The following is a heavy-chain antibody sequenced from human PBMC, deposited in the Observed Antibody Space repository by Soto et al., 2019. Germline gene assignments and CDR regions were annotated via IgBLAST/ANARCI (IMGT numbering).Heavy chain of an antibody. J-gene: IGHJ4*02. Sequence: QVQLVESGGGVVQPGRSLRLSCAASGFTFSSYGMHWVRQAPGKGLEWVAVISYDGSNKYYADSVKGRFTISRDNSKNTLYLQMNSLRAEDTAVYYCAKASTYYDILTGYYNFDYWVQGTLVTVSS. D-gene: IGHD3-9*01. CDR3: AKASTYYDILTGYYNFDY. CDR2: ISYDGSNK. CDR1: GFTFSSYG. V-gene: IGHV3-30*18.